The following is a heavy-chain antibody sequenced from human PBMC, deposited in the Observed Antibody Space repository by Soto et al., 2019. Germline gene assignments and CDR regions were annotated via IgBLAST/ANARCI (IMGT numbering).Heavy chain of an antibody. CDR2: IYYSGST. Sequence: PSETLSLTCTVSGGSISSYYWSWIRQPPGKGLEWIGYIYYSGSTNYNPSLKSRVTISVDTSKNQFSLKLSSVTAADTAVYYCARMVAATDDVSDHYYMDVWGKGTTVTVSS. D-gene: IGHD2-15*01. J-gene: IGHJ6*03. CDR3: ARMVAATDDVSDHYYMDV. V-gene: IGHV4-59*01. CDR1: GGSISSYY.